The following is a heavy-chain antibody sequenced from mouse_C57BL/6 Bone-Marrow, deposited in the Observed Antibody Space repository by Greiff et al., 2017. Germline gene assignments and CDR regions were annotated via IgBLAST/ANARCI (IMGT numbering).Heavy chain of an antibody. Sequence: EVKLMESGPGMVKPSQSLSLTCTVTGYSITSGYDWHWIRHFPGNKLEWMGYISYSGSTNYNPSLKSRISITHDTSKNHFFLKLNSVTAEDTATYCCARDRGLSWFAYWGQGTLVTVSA. J-gene: IGHJ3*01. V-gene: IGHV3-1*01. CDR1: GYSITSGYD. D-gene: IGHD3-1*01. CDR3: ARDRGLSWFAY. CDR2: ISYSGST.